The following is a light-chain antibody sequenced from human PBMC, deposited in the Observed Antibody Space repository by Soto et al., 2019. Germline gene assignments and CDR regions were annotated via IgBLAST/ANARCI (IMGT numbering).Light chain of an antibody. Sequence: EIVMTQSPAALSVSPGERATLSCRASQSVSGNLAWYQQKPGLAPRLLIYGASTRATGIPARFSGSGSETEFTLTISSLQSEDFALYYCQQYRSWPLTFGGGSKVEIK. CDR3: QQYRSWPLT. CDR1: QSVSGN. CDR2: GAS. J-gene: IGKJ4*01. V-gene: IGKV3-15*01.